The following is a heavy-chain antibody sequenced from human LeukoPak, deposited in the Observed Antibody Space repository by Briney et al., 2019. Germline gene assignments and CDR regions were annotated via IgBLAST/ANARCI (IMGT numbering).Heavy chain of an antibody. V-gene: IGHV3-53*01. CDR1: GFTVSSNY. CDR3: ARDLSYYGMDV. CDR2: IYRGGST. Sequence: PGGSLRLSCAASGFTVSSNYISWVRQAPGKGLEWVSVIYRGGSTYYADSVKGRFTISRDNSKNTLYLQMNSLRAEDTAVYYCARDLSYYGMDVWGQGTTVTVSS. D-gene: IGHD2/OR15-2a*01. J-gene: IGHJ6*02.